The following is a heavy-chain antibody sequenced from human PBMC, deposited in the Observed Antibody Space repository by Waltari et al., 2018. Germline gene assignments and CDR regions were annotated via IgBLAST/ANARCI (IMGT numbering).Heavy chain of an antibody. CDR1: GGTFSSYA. V-gene: IGHV1-69*10. J-gene: IGHJ4*02. Sequence: QVQLVQSGAEVKKPGSSVKVSCKASGGTFSSYAICWLRQAPGQGLEWMGGIIPILGIANYAQKFQGRVTITADKSTSTAYMELSSLRSEDTAVYYCAREGGIPLGGFDYWGQGTLVTVSS. D-gene: IGHD2-15*01. CDR3: AREGGIPLGGFDY. CDR2: IIPILGIA.